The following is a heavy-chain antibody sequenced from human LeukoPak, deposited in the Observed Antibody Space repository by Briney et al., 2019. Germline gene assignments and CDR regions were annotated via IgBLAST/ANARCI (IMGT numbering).Heavy chain of an antibody. CDR3: AREGVGYYYDSSGYYNFDY. V-gene: IGHV1-69*06. CDR2: IIPIFGTA. CDR1: GGTFSSYA. J-gene: IGHJ4*02. D-gene: IGHD3-22*01. Sequence: SVKVSCKASGGTFSSYAISWVRQAPGQGLEWMGGIIPIFGTANYAQKFQGRVTITADKSTSTAYMELSSLRSEDTAVYYCAREGVGYYYDSSGYYNFDYWGQGTLVTVSS.